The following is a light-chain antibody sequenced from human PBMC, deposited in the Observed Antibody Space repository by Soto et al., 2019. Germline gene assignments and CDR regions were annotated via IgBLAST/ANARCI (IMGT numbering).Light chain of an antibody. CDR2: DAS. CDR1: QDISNY. J-gene: IGKJ3*01. CDR3: QQYDNLLLGFT. V-gene: IGKV1-33*01. Sequence: DIQMTQSPSSLSASVGDRVTITCQASQDISNYLNWYQQKPGKAPKLLIYDASNLETGVPSRFSGSGSGTDFTFTISSLQPEDIATYYCQQYDNLLLGFTFGPGTKVDIK.